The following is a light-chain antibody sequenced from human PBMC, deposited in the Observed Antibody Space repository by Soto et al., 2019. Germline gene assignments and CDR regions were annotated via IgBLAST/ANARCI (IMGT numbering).Light chain of an antibody. CDR2: EVN. CDR3: SSYTIRTTA. V-gene: IGLV2-14*01. Sequence: QSALTQPASVSGSPGQSITISCTGSTSDVAGYNSVSWYQQLPGQAPKLIIYEVNYRPSGVPNRFSGSKSGDTASLTISGLQAEDEGDYYCSSYTIRTTAFGGGTQLTVL. J-gene: IGLJ7*01. CDR1: TSDVAGYNS.